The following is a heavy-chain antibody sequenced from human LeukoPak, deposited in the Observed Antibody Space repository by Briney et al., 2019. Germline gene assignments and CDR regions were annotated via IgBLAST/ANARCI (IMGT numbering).Heavy chain of an antibody. J-gene: IGHJ4*02. Sequence: SQTLSLTCAISGDSVSSKNAAWNWNRQSPSRGLEWLGRTYYRSKWYNDNAESVKGRISINPDTSKNQFSLQLNSVTPEDTAVYYCARGFSSGWLDYWGRGTLVTVSS. CDR2: TYYRSKWYN. V-gene: IGHV6-1*01. D-gene: IGHD6-19*01. CDR3: ARGFSSGWLDY. CDR1: GDSVSSKNAA.